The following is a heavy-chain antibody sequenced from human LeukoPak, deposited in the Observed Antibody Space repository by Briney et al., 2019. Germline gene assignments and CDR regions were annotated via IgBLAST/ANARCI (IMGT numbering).Heavy chain of an antibody. CDR2: ISYDGSNK. V-gene: IGHV3-30-3*01. CDR3: ARGAHIVVVTATPPFDY. J-gene: IGHJ4*02. D-gene: IGHD2-21*02. CDR1: GFIFSNYW. Sequence: GGSLRLSCAASGFIFSNYWMHWVRQAPGKGLEWVAVISYDGSNKYYADSVKGRFTISRDNSKNTLYLQMNSLRAEDTAVYYCARGAHIVVVTATPPFDYWGQGTLVTVSS.